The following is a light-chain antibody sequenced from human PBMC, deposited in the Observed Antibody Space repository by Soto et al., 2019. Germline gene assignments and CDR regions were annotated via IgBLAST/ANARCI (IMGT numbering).Light chain of an antibody. CDR1: QSVSSGY. CDR3: QHYGNSPT. CDR2: GAS. Sequence: EIVLTQSPGALSLSQGDGATLSCRASQSVSSGYLAWYQQKPGQAPRLLIYGASRRATGIPDRFSGSGSGTDFTLIISRLEPEDFAVYWCQHYGNSPTFGQGTKVQIK. V-gene: IGKV3-20*01. J-gene: IGKJ1*01.